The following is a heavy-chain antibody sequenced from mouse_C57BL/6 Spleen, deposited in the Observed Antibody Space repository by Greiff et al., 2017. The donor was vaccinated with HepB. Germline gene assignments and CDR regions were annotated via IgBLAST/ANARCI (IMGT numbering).Heavy chain of an antibody. J-gene: IGHJ2*01. Sequence: QVHVKQPGAELVRPGSSVKLSCKASGYTFTSYWMHWVKQRPIQGLEWIGNIDPSDSETHYNQKFKDKATLTVDKSSSTAYMQLSSLTSEDSAVYYCARGGWENFDYWGQGTTLTVSS. CDR3: ARGGWENFDY. CDR1: GYTFTSYW. V-gene: IGHV1-52*01. D-gene: IGHD3-3*01. CDR2: IDPSDSET.